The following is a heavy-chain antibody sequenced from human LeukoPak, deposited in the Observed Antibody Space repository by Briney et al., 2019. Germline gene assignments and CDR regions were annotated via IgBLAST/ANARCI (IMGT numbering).Heavy chain of an antibody. CDR2: ISGSGGST. J-gene: IGHJ1*01. V-gene: IGHV3-23*01. CDR1: GFTFSSYA. D-gene: IGHD3-22*01. Sequence: LAGGSLRLSCAASGFTFSSYAMSWVRQAPGKGLEWVSAISGSGGSTYYADSVKGRFTISRDNSKNTLYLQMNSLRAEDTAVYYCAKSVDSSSKRGYFQHWGQGTLVTVSS. CDR3: AKSVDSSSKRGYFQH.